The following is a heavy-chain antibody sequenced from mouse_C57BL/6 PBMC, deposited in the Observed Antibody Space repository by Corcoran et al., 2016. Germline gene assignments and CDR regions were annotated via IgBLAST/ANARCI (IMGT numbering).Heavy chain of an antibody. D-gene: IGHD3-2*02. V-gene: IGHV1-26*01. Sequence: EAQLQQSGPELVKPGASVKISCKASGYTFTDYYMNWVKQSHGKSLEWIGDINPNNGGTSYNQKFKGKATLTVDKSSSTAYMELRSLTSEDSAVYYCAPDSSGYRTWFAYWGQGTLVTVSA. J-gene: IGHJ3*01. CDR2: INPNNGGT. CDR1: GYTFTDYY. CDR3: APDSSGYRTWFAY.